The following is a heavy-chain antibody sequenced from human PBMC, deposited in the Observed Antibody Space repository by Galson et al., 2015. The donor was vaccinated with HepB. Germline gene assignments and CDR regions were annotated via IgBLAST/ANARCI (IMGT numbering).Heavy chain of an antibody. V-gene: IGHV1-69*01. CDR1: GGTFSSYA. CDR2: IIPIFGTA. D-gene: IGHD2-8*01. Sequence: VKVSCKASGGTFSSYAISWVRQAPGQGLEWMGGIIPIFGTANYAQKFQGRVTITADESTSTAYMELSSLRSEDTAVYYCARGSGGGGYCTNGVCPNWFDPWGQGTLVTVSS. CDR3: ARGSGGGGYCTNGVCPNWFDP. J-gene: IGHJ5*02.